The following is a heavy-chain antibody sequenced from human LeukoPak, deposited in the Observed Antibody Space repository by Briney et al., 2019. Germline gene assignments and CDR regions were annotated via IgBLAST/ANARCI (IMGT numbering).Heavy chain of an antibody. CDR3: AREERISGWLHYYYYMDV. Sequence: SEALSLTCTVSGGSISSGGYYWSWIRQHPGKGLEWIGYIYYSGSTYYNPSLKSRVTISVDTSKNQFSLKLSSVTAADTAVYYCAREERISGWLHYYYYMDVWGKGTTVTVSS. D-gene: IGHD3-3*02. V-gene: IGHV4-31*03. CDR1: GGSISSGGYY. J-gene: IGHJ6*03. CDR2: IYYSGST.